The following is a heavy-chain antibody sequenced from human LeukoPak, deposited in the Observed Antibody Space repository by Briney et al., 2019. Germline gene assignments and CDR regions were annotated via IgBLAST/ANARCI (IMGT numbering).Heavy chain of an antibody. CDR2: IYPGDSDT. CDR3: ARGPWDFDWLPRYFDY. J-gene: IGHJ4*02. V-gene: IGHV5-51*01. D-gene: IGHD3-9*01. Sequence: GESLKISCKGSGYSFTSYWIGWVRQMPGKGLEWMGIIYPGDSDTRYSPSFQGQVTISADKSISTAYLQWSSLKASDTSMYYCARGPWDFDWLPRYFDYWGQGTLVTVSS. CDR1: GYSFTSYW.